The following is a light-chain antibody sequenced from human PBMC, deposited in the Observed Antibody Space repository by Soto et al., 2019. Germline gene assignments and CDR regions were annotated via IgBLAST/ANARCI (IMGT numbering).Light chain of an antibody. J-gene: IGLJ3*02. CDR2: DVN. CDR3: CAYAGTSTLWL. V-gene: IGLV2-11*01. Sequence: QSVLTQPRSVSGSPGQSVTFSCTGTSGDVGGYNFVSWFQQHPGEDPKLMVYDVNKRPSGVPDRFSGSKSGNTASLTISGLQAEDEAVYYCCAYAGTSTLWLFGGGTKLTVL. CDR1: SGDVGGYNF.